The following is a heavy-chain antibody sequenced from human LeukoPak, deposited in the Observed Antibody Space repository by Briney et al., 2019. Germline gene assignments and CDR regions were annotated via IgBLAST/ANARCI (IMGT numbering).Heavy chain of an antibody. J-gene: IGHJ4*02. D-gene: IGHD2-15*01. CDR3: ARTFVVYCSGGSCSSASHFDY. V-gene: IGHV1-2*02. CDR2: INPNSGDT. Sequence: ASVKVSCKASGYTFTGSYMHWVRQAPGQGLEWMGWINPNSGDTNYAQKFQGRVTMTRDTSISTAYMELSRLRSDDTAVYYCARTFVVYCSGGSCSSASHFDYWGQGTLVTVSS. CDR1: GYTFTGSY.